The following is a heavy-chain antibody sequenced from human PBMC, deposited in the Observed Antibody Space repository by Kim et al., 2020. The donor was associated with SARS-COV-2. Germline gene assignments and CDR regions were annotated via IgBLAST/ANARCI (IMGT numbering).Heavy chain of an antibody. CDR3: ARDRGPPTRWLFDY. D-gene: IGHD5-12*01. J-gene: IGHJ4*02. V-gene: IGHV3-53*04. Sequence: ADSVKGRFTISRHNSKNTLYLQMNSRRAEDTAVYYCARDRGPPTRWLFDYWGQGTLVTVSS.